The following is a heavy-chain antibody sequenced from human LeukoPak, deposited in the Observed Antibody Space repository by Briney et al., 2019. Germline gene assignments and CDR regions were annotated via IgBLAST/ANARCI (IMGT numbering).Heavy chain of an antibody. CDR3: AGGGYYAAGGADY. D-gene: IGHD3-3*01. CDR1: GGSINSYY. J-gene: IGHJ4*02. CDR2: ISYTGST. V-gene: IGHV4-59*08. Sequence: SETLSLTCTVSGGSINSYYWSWIRQPPGKGLEWIGYISYTGSTNFNPSLKSRVTISVDTSKNQFSLKLSSVTAADTAVYYCAGGGYYAAGGADYWGQGTLVTVSS.